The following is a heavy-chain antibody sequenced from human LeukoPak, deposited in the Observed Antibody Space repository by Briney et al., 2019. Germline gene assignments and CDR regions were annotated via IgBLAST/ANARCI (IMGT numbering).Heavy chain of an antibody. V-gene: IGHV3-21*01. CDR3: ARGPPLDP. J-gene: IGHJ5*02. CDR2: ISSSSSYI. Sequence: GGSLRLSCAASGFTFSTYSMTWVRQAPGKGLEWVSSISSSSSYIYYADSVKGRFTISRDNAKNSLYLQMSSLRAGDSAVYYCARGPPLDPWGQGTLVTVSS. CDR1: GFTFSTYS.